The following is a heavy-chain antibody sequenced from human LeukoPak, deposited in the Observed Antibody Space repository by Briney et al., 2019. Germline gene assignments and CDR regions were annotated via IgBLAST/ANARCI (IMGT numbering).Heavy chain of an antibody. V-gene: IGHV4-4*07. CDR2: IYTSGST. Sequence: PETLSLTCTVSGGSISSYYWSWIRQPAGKGLEWIRRIYTSGSTNYNPSLKSRVTMSVDTSKNQFSLKLSSVTAADTAVYYCARERDPRLMDVWGQGTTVTVSS. CDR3: ARERDPRLMDV. J-gene: IGHJ6*02. CDR1: GGSISSYY.